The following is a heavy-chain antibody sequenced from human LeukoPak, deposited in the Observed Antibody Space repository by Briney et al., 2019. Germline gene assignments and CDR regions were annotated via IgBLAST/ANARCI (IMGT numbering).Heavy chain of an antibody. D-gene: IGHD6-19*01. CDR3: ARAPQFSSGWYGPFDY. J-gene: IGHJ4*02. V-gene: IGHV5-51*01. CDR2: IYSGDSDT. Sequence: GESLKISCKGSGYYFTNYWIGWIRQMPGKGLEWMGIIYSGDSDTRYSPSFQGQVTISADKSISTAYLQWSSLKASDTAMYYCARAPQFSSGWYGPFDYWGQGSLVTVSS. CDR1: GYYFTNYW.